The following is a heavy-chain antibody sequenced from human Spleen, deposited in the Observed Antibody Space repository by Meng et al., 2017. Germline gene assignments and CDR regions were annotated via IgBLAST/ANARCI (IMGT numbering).Heavy chain of an antibody. Sequence: QVQLVQSGAEVKKPGASVRVSCKASGYPFKNYAIAWVRQAPGQGLEWMGRINPDSGTNYAQRFQGRVTLTWDTSISTAYMDLSRLRSDDTAMYYCAKDLSGSIDYWGQGTLVTVSS. V-gene: IGHV1-2*06. D-gene: IGHD2/OR15-2a*01. J-gene: IGHJ4*02. CDR3: AKDLSGSIDY. CDR1: GYPFKNYA. CDR2: INPDSGT.